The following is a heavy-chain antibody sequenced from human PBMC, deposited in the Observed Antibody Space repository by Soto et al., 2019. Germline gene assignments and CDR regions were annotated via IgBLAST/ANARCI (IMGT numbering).Heavy chain of an antibody. CDR3: ARVVVPTTATTSNWFDP. D-gene: IGHD4-17*01. CDR1: GYTLTELS. V-gene: IGHV1-46*01. Sequence: ASVKVSCKVSGYTLTELSMHWVRQAPGQGLEWMGIINPSGGSTNYAQRFQGRVTMTSDTSTSTVYMELSSLRADDTAVYYCARVVVPTTATTSNWFDPWGQGTLVTVSS. J-gene: IGHJ5*02. CDR2: INPSGGST.